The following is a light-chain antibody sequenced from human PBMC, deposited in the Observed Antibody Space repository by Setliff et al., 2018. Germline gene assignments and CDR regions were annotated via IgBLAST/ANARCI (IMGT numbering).Light chain of an antibody. CDR2: DVS. V-gene: IGLV2-11*01. J-gene: IGLJ1*01. Sequence: VLTQPRSVSGSPGQSVTISCTGTSSDVGGYNYVSWYQQHPGKAPKLMIYDVSKRPSGVPDRFSGSKSGNTASLTISGLQAEDEADYYCCSYAGSYTYVFGTGTKVTVL. CDR1: SSDVGGYNY. CDR3: CSYAGSYTYV.